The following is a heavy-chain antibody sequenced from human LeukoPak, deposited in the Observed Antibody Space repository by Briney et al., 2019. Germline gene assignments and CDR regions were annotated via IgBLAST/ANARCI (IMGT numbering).Heavy chain of an antibody. CDR1: GFTFSSYS. CDR2: ISSSSSTI. J-gene: IGHJ4*02. V-gene: IGHV3-48*01. D-gene: IGHD6-13*01. CDR3: AAEGSSSWWRVY. Sequence: GGSLRLSCAASGFTFSSYSMNWVRQAPGKGLEWVSYISSSSSTIYYADSVKGRFTISRDNSKNTLYLQMNSLRVEDTAVYYCAAEGSSSWWRVYWGQGTLVTVSS.